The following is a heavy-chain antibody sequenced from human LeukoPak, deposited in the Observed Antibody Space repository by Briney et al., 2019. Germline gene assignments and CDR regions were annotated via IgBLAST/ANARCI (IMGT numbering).Heavy chain of an antibody. V-gene: IGHV4-30-2*01. J-gene: IGHJ4*02. Sequence: SETLSLTCAVSGGSISSGGYSWSWIRQPPGKGLEWIGYIYHSGSTYYNPSLKSRVTISVDRSKNQFSLKLSSVTAADTAVYYCASMYSSSWYFLDYWGQGTLVTVSS. CDR2: IYHSGST. CDR3: ASMYSSSWYFLDY. D-gene: IGHD6-13*01. CDR1: GGSISSGGYS.